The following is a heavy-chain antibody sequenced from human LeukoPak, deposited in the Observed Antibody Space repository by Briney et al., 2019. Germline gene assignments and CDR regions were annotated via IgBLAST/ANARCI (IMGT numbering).Heavy chain of an antibody. Sequence: EASVKVSCKASGYIFTSYPIHWVRQAPGQRLEWMGWINTGNGNTKYSQKSQGRVTITRDTSASTAYMELSSLRSEDTAVYYCAREAGYCSSTRCYDSYYYYDMDVWGQGTTVTVSS. V-gene: IGHV1-3*04. J-gene: IGHJ6*02. CDR3: AREAGYCSSTRCYDSYYYYDMDV. D-gene: IGHD2-2*01. CDR2: INTGNGNT. CDR1: GYIFTSYP.